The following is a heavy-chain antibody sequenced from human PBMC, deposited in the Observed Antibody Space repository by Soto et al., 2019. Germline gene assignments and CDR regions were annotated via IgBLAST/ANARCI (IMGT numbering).Heavy chain of an antibody. D-gene: IGHD5-12*01. J-gene: IGHJ4*02. V-gene: IGHV4-59*01. Sequence: TSETLSLTCTVSGGSISSYYWSWIRQPPGKGLEWIGYIYYSGSTNYNPSLKSRVTISVDTSKNQFSLKLSSVTAADTAVYYCARKWQHSGYDWVFDYWGQGTLVTVSS. CDR3: ARKWQHSGYDWVFDY. CDR2: IYYSGST. CDR1: GGSISSYY.